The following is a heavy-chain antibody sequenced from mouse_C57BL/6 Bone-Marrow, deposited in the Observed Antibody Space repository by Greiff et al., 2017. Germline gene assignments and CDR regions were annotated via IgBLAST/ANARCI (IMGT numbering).Heavy chain of an antibody. CDR2: IYWDDDK. J-gene: IGHJ3*01. CDR1: GFSLSTSGMG. CDR3: ARSLLRSSWFAY. V-gene: IGHV8-12*01. D-gene: IGHD1-2*01. Sequence: QVTLKVSGPGLLQSSPTLSLTCSFSGFSLSTSGMGVIWIRQPSGKGLEWLAHIYWDDDKSYNPSLKSRLTISKDTSRNQVFLKINSVHTADTATCYCARSLLRSSWFAYGGQGTLVTVSA.